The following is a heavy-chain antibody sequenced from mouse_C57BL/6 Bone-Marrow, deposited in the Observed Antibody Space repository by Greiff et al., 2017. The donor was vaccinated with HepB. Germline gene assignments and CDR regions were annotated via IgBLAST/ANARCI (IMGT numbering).Heavy chain of an antibody. J-gene: IGHJ1*03. D-gene: IGHD1-1*01. CDR1: GYSFTDYN. Sequence: VQLQQSGPELVKPGASVKISCKASGYSFTDYNMNWVKQSNGKSIEWIGVINPNYGTTSYNQKFKGKATLTVDQSSSTAYMQLNSLTSEDSAGYYCARWKGVLRSYWYFDVWGTGTTVTVSS. CDR3: ARWKGVLRSYWYFDV. V-gene: IGHV1-39*01. CDR2: INPNYGTT.